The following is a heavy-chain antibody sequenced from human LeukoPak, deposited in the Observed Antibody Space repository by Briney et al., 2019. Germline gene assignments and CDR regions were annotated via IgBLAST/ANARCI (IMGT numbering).Heavy chain of an antibody. D-gene: IGHD3-3*01. CDR2: LYHGGTT. CDR3: ARDHGRYYDWFDP. V-gene: IGHV4-38-2*02. CDR1: GFTFSSYT. J-gene: IGHJ5*02. Sequence: GSLRLSCAVSGFTFSSYTMNWVRQTPGKGLEWIGSLYHGGTTYYNPSLKSRVTISVDTSKNQFSLELSSVTAADTAVYFCARDHGRYYDWFDPWGKGTLVTVSS.